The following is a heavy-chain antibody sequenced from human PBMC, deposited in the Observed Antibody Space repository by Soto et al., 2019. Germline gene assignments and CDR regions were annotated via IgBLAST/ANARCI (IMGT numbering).Heavy chain of an antibody. J-gene: IGHJ4*02. CDR2: INQDGNED. Sequence: PGDYPRLSCAASGFTFSSYWMNWVRQAPGKGLEWVANINQDGNEDNLLDSVKGRFTISRDNAKNSLFLQMNSLRIDDTAVYYCARTGDGHHDFLDYWGQGALVTVSS. D-gene: IGHD1-1*01. V-gene: IGHV3-7*01. CDR3: ARTGDGHHDFLDY. CDR1: GFTFSSYW.